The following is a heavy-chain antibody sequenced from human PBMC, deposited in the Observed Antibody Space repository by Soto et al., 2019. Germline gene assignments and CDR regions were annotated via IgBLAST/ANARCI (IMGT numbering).Heavy chain of an antibody. CDR3: TKEPKKCISHDY. CDR1: GFTFSEYA. J-gene: IGHJ4*02. Sequence: EVQLLESGGGLVQPGGSLRLSCAASGFTFSEYAMSWVRQAPGKGLEWVSSISSSGGTTSYTDSVKGRFNISRDNTKNTLFHQMSGLRAEDTAIYYCTKEPKKCISHDYWGLGTPVTVSP. CDR2: ISSSGGTT. V-gene: IGHV3-23*01.